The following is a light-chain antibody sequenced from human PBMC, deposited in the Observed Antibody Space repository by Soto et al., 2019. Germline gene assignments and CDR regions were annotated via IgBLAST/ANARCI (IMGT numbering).Light chain of an antibody. J-gene: IGKJ1*01. Sequence: DVVLTQSPDSLAVSLGERATINCKSSQSVFYSPNNKNYLAWFQQRPGQPPKLLVYWASARESGVPDRFSGSGSGTDFTLTISSLQAEDMAVYYCQQYYTFPRTFGQGTKVEIK. CDR1: QSVFYSPNNKNY. CDR3: QQYYTFPRT. V-gene: IGKV4-1*01. CDR2: WAS.